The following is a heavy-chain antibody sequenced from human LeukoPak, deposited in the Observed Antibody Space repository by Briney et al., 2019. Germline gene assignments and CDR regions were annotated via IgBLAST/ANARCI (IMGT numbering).Heavy chain of an antibody. CDR1: GFTFSSYS. CDR3: ARHDNTASYCLTD. Sequence: GGSLRLSCAASGFTFSSYSMNWVRQAPGKGLEWVSSISSSSSYIYYADSVKGRFTISRDNAKNSLYLQMNSLRAEDTAVYYCARHDNTASYCLTDWGQGTLVTVSS. CDR2: ISSSSSYI. J-gene: IGHJ4*02. D-gene: IGHD2-8*02. V-gene: IGHV3-21*01.